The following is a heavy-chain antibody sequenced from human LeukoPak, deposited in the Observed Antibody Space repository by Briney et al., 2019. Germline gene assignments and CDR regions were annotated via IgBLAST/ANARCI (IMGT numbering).Heavy chain of an antibody. CDR3: ARRGYSGRYSHGMDV. CDR1: GFTFSSYG. V-gene: IGHV3-33*01. CDR2: IWFDGSSQ. D-gene: IGHD1-26*01. J-gene: IGHJ6*02. Sequence: GGSLRLSCAASGFTFSSYGMYWVRQAPGKGLEWVALIWFDGSSQNYADSVKGRFTSSRDNSKNTLFLQMNSLRAEDTAVYYCARRGYSGRYSHGMDVWGQGTTVTVSS.